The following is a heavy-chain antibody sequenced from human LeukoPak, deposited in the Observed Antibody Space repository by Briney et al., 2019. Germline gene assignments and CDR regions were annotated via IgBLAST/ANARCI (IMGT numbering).Heavy chain of an antibody. D-gene: IGHD2-15*01. Sequence: SETLSLTCAVYGGSFSGHYWSWIRQPPGKGLEWIGEINHSGSTNYNPSLKSRVTISVDTSKNQFSLKLSSVTAADTAVYYCASSRVAAASAFDIWGQGTMVTVSS. V-gene: IGHV4-34*01. CDR1: GGSFSGHY. CDR2: INHSGST. J-gene: IGHJ3*02. CDR3: ASSRVAAASAFDI.